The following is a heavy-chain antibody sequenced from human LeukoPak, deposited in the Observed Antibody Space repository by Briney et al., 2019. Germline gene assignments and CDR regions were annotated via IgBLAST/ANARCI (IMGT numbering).Heavy chain of an antibody. J-gene: IGHJ5*02. CDR2: ISSSGSTI. CDR1: GFTFSDYY. Sequence: GGSLRLSCAASGFTFSDYYMSWIRQAPGKGLEWVSYISSSGSTIYYADSVKGRFTISRGNAKNSLYLQMSSLRAEDTAVYYCARAGRFLEWLDRWFDPWGQGTLVTVSS. CDR3: ARAGRFLEWLDRWFDP. V-gene: IGHV3-11*01. D-gene: IGHD3-3*01.